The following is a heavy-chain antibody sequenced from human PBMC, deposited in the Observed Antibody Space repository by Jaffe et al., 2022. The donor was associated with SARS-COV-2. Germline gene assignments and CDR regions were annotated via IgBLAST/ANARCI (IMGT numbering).Heavy chain of an antibody. D-gene: IGHD4-17*01. J-gene: IGHJ6*03. CDR2: IKQDGSEI. CDR1: GFTFSTYW. Sequence: EVQLVESGGGLVQPGGSLRLSCAASGFTFSTYWMSWVRQAPGKGLEWVANIKQDGSEIYYVDSVRGRFTISRDNAKSSLYLQMNSLRAEDTAVYYCARDATVTRAYFYYYMDVWGNGTTVTVSS. CDR3: ARDATVTRAYFYYYMDV. V-gene: IGHV3-7*01.